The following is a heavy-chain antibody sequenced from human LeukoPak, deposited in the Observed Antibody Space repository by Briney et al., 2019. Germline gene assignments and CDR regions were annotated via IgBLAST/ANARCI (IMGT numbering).Heavy chain of an antibody. Sequence: PSETLSLTCAVYGVSFSGYYWSWIRQPPGKGLEWIGEINHSGSTNYNPSLKSRVTISVDTSKNQFSLKLSSVTAADTAVYYCARGEGTGDIDYWGQGTLVTVSS. CDR1: GVSFSGYY. J-gene: IGHJ4*02. CDR3: ARGEGTGDIDY. D-gene: IGHD2-8*02. CDR2: INHSGST. V-gene: IGHV4-34*01.